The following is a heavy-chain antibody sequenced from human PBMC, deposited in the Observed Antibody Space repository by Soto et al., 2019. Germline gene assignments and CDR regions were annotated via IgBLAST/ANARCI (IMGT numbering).Heavy chain of an antibody. CDR3: ADKGGGDRILDY. Sequence: QITLKESGPTLVKPTQTLTLTCTFSGFSLSTSGVGVGWIRQPPGKALEWLALIYWDDAKEYSPSLKSRLTTTKDTSKNQVVLIRTNMDPVDTATYYCADKGGGDRILDYWGQGTLVTVSS. CDR1: GFSLSTSGVG. V-gene: IGHV2-5*02. D-gene: IGHD3-16*01. CDR2: IYWDDAK. J-gene: IGHJ4*02.